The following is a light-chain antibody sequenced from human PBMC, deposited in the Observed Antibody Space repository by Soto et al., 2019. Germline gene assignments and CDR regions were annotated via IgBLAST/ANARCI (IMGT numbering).Light chain of an antibody. V-gene: IGLV2-14*01. Sequence: QSALTQPASVSGSPGQSITISCTGTSSDVGGYNHVSWYQQHPGKAPKLMIYEVRNRPSGVSNRFSGSKSGSTASLTISGLQAEDEAAYYCISYTSSSTLVFGTGTKLTVL. J-gene: IGLJ1*01. CDR3: ISYTSSSTLV. CDR2: EVR. CDR1: SSDVGGYNH.